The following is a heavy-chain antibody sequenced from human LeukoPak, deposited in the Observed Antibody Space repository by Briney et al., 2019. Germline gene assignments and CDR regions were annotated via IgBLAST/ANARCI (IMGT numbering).Heavy chain of an antibody. CDR3: AKDLKDDGMWEVDY. Sequence: PGGSLRLSCVTSGYTFYAFTINWVRQAPGKGLEWVAGMYGSGNRRTFYADSVQGRFTISRDDSRNVAYLQMNYVRGDDTATYYCAKDLKDDGMWEVDYWGPGTVVTVSS. J-gene: IGHJ4*02. CDR1: GYTFYAFT. D-gene: IGHD1-26*01. CDR2: MYGSGNRRT. V-gene: IGHV3-23*05.